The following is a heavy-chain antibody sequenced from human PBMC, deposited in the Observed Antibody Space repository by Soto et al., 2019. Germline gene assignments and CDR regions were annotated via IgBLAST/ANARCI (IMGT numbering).Heavy chain of an antibody. CDR2: IYSGGST. Sequence: QDXESLRLSCAASGFTFSSNYMSWVRQAPGKGLEWVSVIYSGGSTYYADSVKGRFTISRDNSKNTLYLQMNSLRAEDTAVYYCARGRKFNSATGAYCYYYGMDVWGQGTTVTVPS. CDR3: ARGRKFNSATGAYCYYYGMDV. V-gene: IGHV3-53*01. CDR1: GFTFSSNY. J-gene: IGHJ6*02. D-gene: IGHD3-10*01.